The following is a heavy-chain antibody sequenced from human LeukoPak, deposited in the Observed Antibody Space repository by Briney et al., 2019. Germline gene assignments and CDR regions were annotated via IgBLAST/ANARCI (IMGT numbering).Heavy chain of an antibody. V-gene: IGHV3-48*01. D-gene: IGHD5-18*01. CDR1: GFTFSRYS. Sequence: PGGSLRLSCAASGFTFSRYSMNWVRQAPGKGPQWVSYISSSSSAIYYADSVRGRFTISRDNAKNSLYLQMNSLRAEDTAVYYCAREGRGYTYGSDYWGQGTLVTVSS. J-gene: IGHJ4*02. CDR2: ISSSSSAI. CDR3: AREGRGYTYGSDY.